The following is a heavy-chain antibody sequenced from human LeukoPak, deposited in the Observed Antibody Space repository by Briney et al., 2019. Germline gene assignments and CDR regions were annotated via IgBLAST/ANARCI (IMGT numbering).Heavy chain of an antibody. Sequence: ASVKVSSTASGYTFTSYGISWVRQAPGQGLEWMGWISAYNGNTNYAQKLQGRVTMTTDTSTSTAYMELRSLRSDDTAVYYCARFVLRFLEWSPTPFDPWGQGTLVTVSS. V-gene: IGHV1-18*01. CDR1: GYTFTSYG. D-gene: IGHD3-3*01. J-gene: IGHJ5*02. CDR2: ISAYNGNT. CDR3: ARFVLRFLEWSPTPFDP.